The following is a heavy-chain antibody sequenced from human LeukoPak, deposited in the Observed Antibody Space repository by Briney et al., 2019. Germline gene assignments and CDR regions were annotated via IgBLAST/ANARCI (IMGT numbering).Heavy chain of an antibody. J-gene: IGHJ3*02. D-gene: IGHD6-13*01. CDR3: AKVLGIAAAGTVYDAFDI. V-gene: IGHV3-23*01. CDR2: ISGSGGST. CDR1: GFTFSNYA. Sequence: GGSLRLSCAASGFTFSNYAMSWVRQAPGKGLEWVSAISGSGGSTYYADSVKGRFTIPRDNSKNTLYLQINSLRAEDTAVYYCAKVLGIAAAGTVYDAFDIWGQGTMVTVSS.